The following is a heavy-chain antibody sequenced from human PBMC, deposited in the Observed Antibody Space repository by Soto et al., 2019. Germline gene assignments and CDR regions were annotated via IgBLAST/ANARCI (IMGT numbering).Heavy chain of an antibody. CDR2: VNMDGSTT. Sequence: VQLVESGGGLVQPGGSLRLSCAGSGFTFNSYWLHWVRQAPGKGLVWVSRVNMDGSTTTYADSVKGRFTISRDNAKNTVYLQMNSLRADDTAVYYCARGAKGQWLVDYWGQGTPVTVSS. CDR3: ARGAKGQWLVDY. CDR1: GFTFNSYW. J-gene: IGHJ4*02. V-gene: IGHV3-74*01. D-gene: IGHD6-19*01.